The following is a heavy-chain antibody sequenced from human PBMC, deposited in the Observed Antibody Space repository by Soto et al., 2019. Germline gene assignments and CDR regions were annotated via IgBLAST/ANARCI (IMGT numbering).Heavy chain of an antibody. CDR2: TYYRSKWYN. CDR3: ARDPPTMLHDFDY. CDR1: GDSVSNNGAA. Sequence: QTLSLICAISGDSVSNNGAAWNWIRQSPSRGLEWLGRTYYRSKWYNDYASSVKSRITINPDTSKNQFSLHLTSVTPEDTAVYYCARDPPTMLHDFDYWGQGILVTVSS. V-gene: IGHV6-1*01. D-gene: IGHD2-15*01. J-gene: IGHJ4*02.